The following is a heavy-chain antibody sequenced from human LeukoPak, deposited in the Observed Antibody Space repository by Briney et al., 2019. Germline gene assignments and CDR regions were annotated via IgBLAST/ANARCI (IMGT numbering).Heavy chain of an antibody. CDR3: ARDVEMATNALDY. CDR2: VIPIFGTA. CDR1: GGTFSSYA. D-gene: IGHD5-24*01. J-gene: IGHJ4*02. V-gene: IGHV1-69*01. Sequence: SVKVSCKASGGTFSSYAISWVRQAPGQGLEWMGGVIPIFGTANYAQKFQGRVTITADESTSTAYMEPSSLRSEDTAVYYCARDVEMATNALDYWGQGTLVTVSS.